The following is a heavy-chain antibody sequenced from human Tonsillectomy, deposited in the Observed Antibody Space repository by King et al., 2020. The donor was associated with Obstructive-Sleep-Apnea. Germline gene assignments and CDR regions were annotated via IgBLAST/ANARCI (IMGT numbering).Heavy chain of an antibody. D-gene: IGHD5-18*01. CDR2: IRSKAYGGTT. Sequence: QLVQSGGGLVQPGRSLRLSCTASGFTFGDYAMSWFRQAPGKGLEWVGFIRSKAYGGTTEYAASVKGRFTISRDDSKSIAYLQMNSLKTEDTAVYYCTRAGDTLSDAFDIWGQGTMVTVSS. J-gene: IGHJ3*02. CDR1: GFTFGDYA. V-gene: IGHV3-49*03. CDR3: TRAGDTLSDAFDI.